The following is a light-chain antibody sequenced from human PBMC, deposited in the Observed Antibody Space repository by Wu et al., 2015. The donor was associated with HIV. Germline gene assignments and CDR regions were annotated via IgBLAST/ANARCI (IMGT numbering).Light chain of an antibody. Sequence: IQMTQSPSSLSASVGDTVAIPCRASQDIGNALAWYQQKPGKAPRLLIYSASRLQSGVPSRFSGSGSGTDFTLTITPLQPEDFATYYCLQDYTYPRTFGQGTKVEIK. V-gene: IGKV1-6*01. CDR2: SAS. CDR1: QDIGNA. J-gene: IGKJ1*01. CDR3: LQDYTYPRT.